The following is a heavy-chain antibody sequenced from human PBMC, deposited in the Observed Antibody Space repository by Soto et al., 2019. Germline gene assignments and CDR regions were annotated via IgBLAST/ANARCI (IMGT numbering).Heavy chain of an antibody. CDR2: IIPIFGTA. CDR3: ARDRDCSSTSCKSPYYYYGMDV. D-gene: IGHD2-2*01. J-gene: IGHJ6*02. CDR1: GGTFSSYA. V-gene: IGHV1-69*13. Sequence: SVKVSCKASGGTFSSYAISWVRQAPGQGLEWMGGIIPIFGTANYAQKFQGRVTITADESTSTAYMELSSLRSEDTAVYYCARDRDCSSTSCKSPYYYYGMDVWGQGTTVTVSS.